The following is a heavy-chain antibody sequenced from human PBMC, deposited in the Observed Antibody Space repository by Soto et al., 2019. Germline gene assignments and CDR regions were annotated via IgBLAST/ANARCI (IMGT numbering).Heavy chain of an antibody. D-gene: IGHD3-16*01. Sequence: SQTLSLTCAISGDSVSGNSAAWSWIRQSPSRGLEWLGRTYYRSKWYNDYAVSVKSRITVTPDTSKNQFSLHLNSVTPEDTAVYYCARGSPYYESSDSYFEYWAQGALVTVSS. CDR2: TYYRSKWYN. J-gene: IGHJ4*02. V-gene: IGHV6-1*01. CDR3: ARGSPYYESSDSYFEY. CDR1: GDSVSGNSAA.